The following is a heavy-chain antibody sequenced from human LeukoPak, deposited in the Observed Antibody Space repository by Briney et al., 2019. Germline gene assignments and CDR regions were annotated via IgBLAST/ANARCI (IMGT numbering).Heavy chain of an antibody. Sequence: GGSLRLSCAASGFTFSDYSMNWVRQAPGEGLEWVSSISSSSNYIYYADSVKGRFTISRDNSKNTLYLQMNSLRAEDTAVYYCALKAYSSGWDDAFDIWGQGTMVTVSS. CDR2: ISSSSNYI. D-gene: IGHD6-19*01. CDR1: GFTFSDYS. V-gene: IGHV3-21*04. CDR3: ALKAYSSGWDDAFDI. J-gene: IGHJ3*02.